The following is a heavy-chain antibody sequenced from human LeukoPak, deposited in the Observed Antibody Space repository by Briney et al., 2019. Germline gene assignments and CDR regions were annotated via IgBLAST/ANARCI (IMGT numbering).Heavy chain of an antibody. CDR1: GGSISSYY. J-gene: IGHJ2*01. D-gene: IGHD5-12*01. CDR2: IYYSGST. V-gene: IGHV4-59*01. CDR3: ARARLYSGYDYPFDL. Sequence: SETLSLTCTVSGGSISSYYWSWIRQPPGKGLEWIGYIYYSGSTNYNPSLKSRVTTSVDTSKNQFSLKLSSVTAADTAVYYCARARLYSGYDYPFDLWGRGTLVTVSS.